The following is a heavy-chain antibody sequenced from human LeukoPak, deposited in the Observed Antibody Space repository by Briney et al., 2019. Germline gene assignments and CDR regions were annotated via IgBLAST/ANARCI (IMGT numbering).Heavy chain of an antibody. CDR1: GGSSSSYY. V-gene: IGHV4-59*01. D-gene: IGHD6-13*01. CDR2: IYYSGST. Sequence: PSETLSLTCTVSGGSSSSYYWSWIPQPQGKGWEWIGYIYYSGSTKYNPSLKSRVTISVDTSKNQFSLKLSSVAAADTAVYYCAGLGIDAFDIWGQGTMVTVSS. J-gene: IGHJ3*02. CDR3: AGLGIDAFDI.